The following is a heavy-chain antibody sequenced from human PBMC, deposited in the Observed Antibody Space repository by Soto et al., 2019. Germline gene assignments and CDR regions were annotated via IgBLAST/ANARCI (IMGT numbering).Heavy chain of an antibody. V-gene: IGHV1-8*01. J-gene: IGHJ6*02. Sequence: ASVKVSCKASGYTFTSYDISWVRQATGQGLEWMGWMNPNSGNTGYAQKFQGGVTMTRNTSISTAYMELSSVTAADTAVYYCAGSITMVRGARYYYYGMDVWGQGTTVTVSS. D-gene: IGHD3-10*01. CDR3: AGSITMVRGARYYYYGMDV. CDR2: MNPNSGNT. CDR1: GYTFTSYD.